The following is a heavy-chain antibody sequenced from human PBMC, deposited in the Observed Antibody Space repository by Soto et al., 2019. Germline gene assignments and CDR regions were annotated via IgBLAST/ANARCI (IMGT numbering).Heavy chain of an antibody. J-gene: IGHJ4*02. D-gene: IGHD2-15*01. CDR2: IYYSGST. CDR1: GGSISGYY. V-gene: IGHV4-59*01. Sequence: PSETLSLTCSGSGGSISGYYWSWIRQTPEKGLEWIGYIYYSGSTNYNPSLKSRVTMLIDMSKNQFSLKLTSVSAADTAVYYCAAASRYWGQGILVTVS. CDR3: AAASRY.